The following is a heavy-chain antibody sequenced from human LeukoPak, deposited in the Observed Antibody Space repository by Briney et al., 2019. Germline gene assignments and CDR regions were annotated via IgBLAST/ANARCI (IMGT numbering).Heavy chain of an antibody. J-gene: IGHJ3*01. CDR3: ARDLYTERGDL. D-gene: IGHD2-2*02. Sequence: GGSLRLSCAASGFTFSSYSMNWVRQAPGKGLEWVSLVSAAGNTKHYADPVKGRFTISRDNSNNTLYLQMNSLRAEDTAIYYCARDLYTERGDLWGQGTMVTVSS. CDR1: GFTFSSYS. CDR2: VSAAGNTK. V-gene: IGHV3-23*01.